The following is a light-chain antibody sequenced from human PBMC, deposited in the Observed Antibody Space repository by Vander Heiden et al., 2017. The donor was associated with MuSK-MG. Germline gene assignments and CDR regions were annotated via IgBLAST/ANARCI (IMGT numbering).Light chain of an antibody. V-gene: IGKV1-39*01. CDR3: QQRDSTPIT. CDR1: QSISSY. J-gene: IGKJ2*01. Sequence: DIQMTHSPSSLSASIGDRVTITCRASQSISSYLNWYQHKPGKAPKLLIYAASSLQSGVPSGFSGSGSGTDFTLTISKLRPEDVATYYCQQRDSTPITFGQGTKVEIK. CDR2: AAS.